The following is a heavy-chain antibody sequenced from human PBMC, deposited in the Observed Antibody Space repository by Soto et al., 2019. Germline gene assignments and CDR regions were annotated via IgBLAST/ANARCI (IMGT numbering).Heavy chain of an antibody. CDR3: ARLDDWKQLLHYYYYGMDV. J-gene: IGHJ6*02. D-gene: IGHD2-2*01. CDR1: GYSFTSYW. Sequence: GEFLKISWKGAGYSFTSYWISWVRQMPGKGLEWMGRIDPSDSYTNYSPSFQGHVTTSADKSISTAYLQWSSLKASDTAMYYCARLDDWKQLLHYYYYGMDVWGQGTTVTVSS. CDR2: IDPSDSYT. V-gene: IGHV5-10-1*01.